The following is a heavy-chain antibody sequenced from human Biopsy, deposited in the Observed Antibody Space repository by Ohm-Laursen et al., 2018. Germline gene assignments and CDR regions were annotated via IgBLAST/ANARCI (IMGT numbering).Heavy chain of an antibody. CDR1: GGSISSRNHY. V-gene: IGHV4-39*01. J-gene: IGHJ4*02. CDR2: VYYSGST. D-gene: IGHD3-3*01. Sequence: SDTLSLTCSVSGGSISSRNHYWGWLRQPPGKGLEWIGHVYYSGSTFCNSSLESRVTVSVDTSKNQFHLRLTSMGASDTAVYYCARHSLDDFWSGAHYYFDYWGLGTLVTVSS. CDR3: ARHSLDDFWSGAHYYFDY.